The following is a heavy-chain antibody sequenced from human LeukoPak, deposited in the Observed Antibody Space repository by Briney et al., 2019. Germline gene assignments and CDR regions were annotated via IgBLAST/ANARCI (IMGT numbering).Heavy chain of an antibody. Sequence: PSETLSLTCAVYGGSFSGYYWSWIRLPPGKGLEWIGEINHSGSTNYNPSLKSRVTISVDTSKNQFSLKLSSVTAADTAVYYCARGRGITIFGVVISPNFDYWGQGTLVTVSS. D-gene: IGHD3-3*01. CDR3: ARGRGITIFGVVISPNFDY. J-gene: IGHJ4*02. CDR2: INHSGST. V-gene: IGHV4-34*01. CDR1: GGSFSGYY.